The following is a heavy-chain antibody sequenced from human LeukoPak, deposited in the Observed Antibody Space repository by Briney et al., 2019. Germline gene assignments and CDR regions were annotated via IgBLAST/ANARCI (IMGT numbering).Heavy chain of an antibody. J-gene: IGHJ5*02. CDR1: GGSFSGYY. D-gene: IGHD3-10*01. Sequence: SETLSLTCAVYGGSFSGYYWSWIRQPPGKGLEWIGEINHSGSTNYNPSLKSRVTISVDTSKNQFSLKLSSVTAADTAVYYCARGGYYYGSGSYFPNWFDPWGQGTLVTVSS. V-gene: IGHV4-34*01. CDR3: ARGGYYYGSGSYFPNWFDP. CDR2: INHSGST.